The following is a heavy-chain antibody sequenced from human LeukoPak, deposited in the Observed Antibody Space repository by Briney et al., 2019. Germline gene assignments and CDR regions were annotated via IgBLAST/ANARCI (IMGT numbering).Heavy chain of an antibody. CDR2: IIPIFGTA. CDR1: GGTFSSYA. V-gene: IGHV1-69*13. Sequence: SVKVSCKASGGTFSSYAISWVRQAPGQGLEWMGGIIPIFGTANYAQKFQGRVTITADESTSTAYMELSSLRSEDTAVYYCARADHQWLPQGGFDYWGQGTQVTVSS. D-gene: IGHD6-19*01. J-gene: IGHJ4*02. CDR3: ARADHQWLPQGGFDY.